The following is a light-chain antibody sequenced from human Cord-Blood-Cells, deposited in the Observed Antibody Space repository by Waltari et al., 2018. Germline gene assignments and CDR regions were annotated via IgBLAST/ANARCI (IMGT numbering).Light chain of an antibody. J-gene: IGKJ4*01. V-gene: IGKV4-1*01. CDR3: QQYYSTPLT. CDR2: WAS. CDR1: QSVLYSSNNKNY. Sequence: DIVMTQSPDSLAVSLGERAPINCKSRQSVLYSSNNKNYLAWYQQKPGQPPKLLIYWASTRESGVPDRFSGSGSGTDFTLTISSLQAGDVAVYYCQQYYSTPLTFGGGTKVEIK.